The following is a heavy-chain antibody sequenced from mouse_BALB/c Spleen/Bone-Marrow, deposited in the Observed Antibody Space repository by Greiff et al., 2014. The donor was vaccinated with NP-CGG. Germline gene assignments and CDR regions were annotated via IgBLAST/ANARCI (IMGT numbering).Heavy chain of an antibody. V-gene: IGHV2-9*02. CDR1: GFSLTNYC. J-gene: IGHJ3*01. CDR3: ARDGATATLAY. Sequence: QVQLQQSGPGLVAPSQSLSITCTVSGFSLTNYCVHWVRQPPGKGLEWLGAIWAGGSTNYKSALISRLSISKDNSKSQVFLKMNSLQTDDTAMYYCARDGATATLAYWGQGTLVTVSA. D-gene: IGHD1-2*01. CDR2: IWAGGST.